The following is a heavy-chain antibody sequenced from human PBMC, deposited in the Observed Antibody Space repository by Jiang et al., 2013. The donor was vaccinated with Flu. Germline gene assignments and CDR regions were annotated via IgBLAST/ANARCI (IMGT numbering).Heavy chain of an antibody. J-gene: IGHJ4*02. CDR1: GGTFSSYT. CDR3: AAEITIFGVAPHYFDY. Sequence: SGAEVKKPGSSVKVSCKASGGTFSSYTISWVRQAPGQGLEWMGRIIPILGIANYAQKFQGRVTITADKSTSTAYMELSSLRSEDTAVYYCAAEITIFGVAPHYFDYWGQGTLVTVSS. V-gene: IGHV1-69*04. D-gene: IGHD3-3*01. CDR2: IIPILGIA.